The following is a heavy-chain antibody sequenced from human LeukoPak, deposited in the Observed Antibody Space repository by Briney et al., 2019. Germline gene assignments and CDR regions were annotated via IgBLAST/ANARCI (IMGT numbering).Heavy chain of an antibody. V-gene: IGHV3-21*01. CDR2: ISSSSRYI. J-gene: IGHJ4*02. CDR3: ARVEADGDYAGLDY. D-gene: IGHD4-17*01. CDR1: GFTFSSYS. Sequence: GGSLRLSCAASGFTFSSYSMNWVRQAPGEGLEWVSSISSSSRYIYYADSVKGRFTISRDNAKNSLYLQMNSLRAEDTAVYYCARVEADGDYAGLDYWGQGTLVTVSS.